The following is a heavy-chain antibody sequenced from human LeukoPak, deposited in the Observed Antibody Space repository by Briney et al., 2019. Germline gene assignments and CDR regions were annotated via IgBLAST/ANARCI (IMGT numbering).Heavy chain of an antibody. CDR1: GYTFTGYY. D-gene: IGHD4-17*01. CDR2: INPNTGGT. J-gene: IGHJ4*02. V-gene: IGHV1-2*02. Sequence: ASVKASCKASGYTFTGYYMHWVRQAPGQGLEWMGWINPNTGGTNYAQKFQGRVTLTRDTSISTAYMELSRLRYDDTAVYYCATLYGDYVRSDYWGQGTLVTVSS. CDR3: ATLYGDYVRSDY.